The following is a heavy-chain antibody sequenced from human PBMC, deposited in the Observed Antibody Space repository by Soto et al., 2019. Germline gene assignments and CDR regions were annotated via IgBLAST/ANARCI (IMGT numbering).Heavy chain of an antibody. Sequence: GGSLRLSCASSGFTFSSYAMILVLHAGVRFLSLVSAIIGSGGSTYYADSVKGRFTISRDNSKNTLYLQMNSLRAEDTAVYYCAKLMVVVTAAETYYYYGMDVWGQGTTVTVSS. V-gene: IGHV3-23*01. J-gene: IGHJ6*02. D-gene: IGHD2-2*01. CDR2: IIGSGGST. CDR1: GFTFSSYA. CDR3: AKLMVVVTAAETYYYYGMDV.